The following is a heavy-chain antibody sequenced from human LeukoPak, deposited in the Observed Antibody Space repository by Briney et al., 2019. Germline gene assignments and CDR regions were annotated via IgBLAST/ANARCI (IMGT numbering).Heavy chain of an antibody. CDR3: ARDRGRYYDSRGFYRGYYFDS. J-gene: IGHJ4*02. CDR1: GFTFSTYA. Sequence: SGGSLRLSCAASGFTFSTYAVTWVRQAPGKGLEWVSTISGSGDSTYYADSVKGRFTISRDNSKDTLYLQMSSVRVDDTAVYYCARDRGRYYDSRGFYRGYYFDSWGQGILVTVST. V-gene: IGHV3-23*01. D-gene: IGHD3-22*01. CDR2: ISGSGDST.